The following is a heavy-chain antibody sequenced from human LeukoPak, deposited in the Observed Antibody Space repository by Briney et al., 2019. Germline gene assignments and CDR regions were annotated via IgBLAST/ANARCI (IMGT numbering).Heavy chain of an antibody. J-gene: IGHJ4*02. CDR1: GFSFNNAW. Sequence: GGSLRLSCAVSGFSFNNAWMNWVRQAPGKGLEWVGRIKRKIDGETTDYAAPVKGRFTISRDESKSTLYLQMNSLKSEDTAVYYCTTLSFVWFGDDYWGQGTLVTVSS. CDR2: IKRKIDGETT. CDR3: TTLSFVWFGDDY. V-gene: IGHV3-15*01. D-gene: IGHD3-10*01.